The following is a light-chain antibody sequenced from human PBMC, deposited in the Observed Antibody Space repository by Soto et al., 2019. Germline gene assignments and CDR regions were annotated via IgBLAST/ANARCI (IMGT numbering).Light chain of an antibody. V-gene: IGLV1-40*01. CDR1: SSNIGAGYD. Sequence: QSVLTQPPSVSGAPGQRVTISCTGSSSNIGAGYDVHWYQQLPRTAPKLLIYSNNNRPSGVPDRFSVSRSATSASLAIPGLQAADEADYYCQSYDSSLSAYVFGTGTKVTVL. J-gene: IGLJ1*01. CDR3: QSYDSSLSAYV. CDR2: SNN.